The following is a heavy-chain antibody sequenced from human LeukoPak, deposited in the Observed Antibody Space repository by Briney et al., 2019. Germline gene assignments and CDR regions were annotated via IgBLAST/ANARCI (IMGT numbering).Heavy chain of an antibody. Sequence: PSETLSLTCAVYGGSFSGYYWSWIRQPPGKGLEWIGEINHSGSTNYNSSLKSRVTISVDTSKNQFSLDLTSLTAADSAVYYCARAPSYYHYIDVWGKGTTVTISS. CDR3: ARAPSYYHYIDV. V-gene: IGHV4-34*01. CDR1: GGSFSGYY. J-gene: IGHJ6*03. CDR2: INHSGST.